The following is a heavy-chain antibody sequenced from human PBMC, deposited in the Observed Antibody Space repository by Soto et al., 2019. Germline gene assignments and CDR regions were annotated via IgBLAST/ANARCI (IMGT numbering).Heavy chain of an antibody. CDR1: GYIFTAVY. V-gene: IGHV1-2*04. CDR2: INPNSGDT. CDR3: ARARRVSKYYFDQ. Sequence: ASVKVSCKASGYIFTAVYVHWVRQAPGQGLEWMGWINPNSGDTNYAQKFQGWVTMTRDTSITTAYMELSRLTSVDTAVYYCARARRVSKYYFDQWGQGTLVTVSS. J-gene: IGHJ4*02. D-gene: IGHD2-8*01.